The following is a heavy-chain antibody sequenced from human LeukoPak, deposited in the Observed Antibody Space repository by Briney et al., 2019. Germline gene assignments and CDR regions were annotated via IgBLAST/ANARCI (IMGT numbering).Heavy chain of an antibody. CDR3: ATDLYYGDPRY. J-gene: IGHJ4*02. V-gene: IGHV3-7*03. Sequence: GGSLRLSCAASGFTFSSYWMSWVRQAPGKGLEWVANIKQDGSEKYYVDSVKGRFTISRDNAKNSLYLQMNSLRAEDTAVYYCATDLYYGDPRYWGQGTLVTVSS. CDR2: IKQDGSEK. D-gene: IGHD4-17*01. CDR1: GFTFSSYW.